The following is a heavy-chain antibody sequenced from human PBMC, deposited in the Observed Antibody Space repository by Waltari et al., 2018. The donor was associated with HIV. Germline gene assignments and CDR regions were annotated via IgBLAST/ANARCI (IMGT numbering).Heavy chain of an antibody. V-gene: IGHV4-39*01. CDR1: GGSITRNDSY. J-gene: IGHJ4*02. CDR3: ARRGDGFNQHARLDH. D-gene: IGHD2-2*01. CDR2: MYNSGTT. Sequence: QLHLQESGPGLVKPSATLALTCPVSGGSITRNDSYWAWLRQPPGKGLEWIGLMYNSGTTDYNPSLKSRVSMSRDTSKNRFSLRLHSVTAADTAIYYCARRGDGFNQHARLDHWGPGTLVTVSS.